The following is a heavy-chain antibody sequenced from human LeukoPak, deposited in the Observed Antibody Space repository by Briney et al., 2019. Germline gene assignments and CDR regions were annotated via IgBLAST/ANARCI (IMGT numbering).Heavy chain of an antibody. CDR3: AKGHLPYYYDSSGYYFDY. D-gene: IGHD3-22*01. V-gene: IGHV3-30*02. Sequence: GGSLRLSCAASGFTFSSCGVHWVRRAPGKGLEWVAFIRYDGSNKYYADSVKGRFTIPRDNSKNTLYLQMNSLRAEDTAVYYCAKGHLPYYYDSSGYYFDYWGQGTLVTVSS. CDR2: IRYDGSNK. J-gene: IGHJ4*02. CDR1: GFTFSSCG.